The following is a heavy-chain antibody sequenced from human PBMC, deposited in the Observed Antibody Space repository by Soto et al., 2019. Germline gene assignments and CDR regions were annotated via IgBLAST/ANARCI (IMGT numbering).Heavy chain of an antibody. Sequence: EVQLVESGGGLVKPGGSLRLSCTGSGFPFSAYNINWVRQAPGKGLEWVSSITVGSSHIYQPNSMKGRFTISRDDAKNSVYLQIDSLRDEDTSLYYCSRSPEVGVRGAYWGQGTLVTVS. V-gene: IGHV3-21*01. CDR1: GFPFSAYN. CDR3: SRSPEVGVRGAY. D-gene: IGHD3-16*01. CDR2: ITVGSSHI. J-gene: IGHJ4*02.